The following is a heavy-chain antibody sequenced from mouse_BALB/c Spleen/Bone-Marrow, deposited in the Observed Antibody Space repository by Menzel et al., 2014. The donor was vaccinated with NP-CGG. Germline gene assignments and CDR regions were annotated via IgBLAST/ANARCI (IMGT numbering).Heavy chain of an antibody. D-gene: IGHD4-1*01. Sequence: EVKLMESGAELVKPGASVKLSCTASGFNIKDTYMHWVKQRPEQGLEWIGRIDPANGNTKYDPKFQGKATITADTSSNTAYLQLSSLTSKNTAVYYCARWEYYAMDYWGQGTSVTVSS. CDR1: GFNIKDTY. J-gene: IGHJ4*01. CDR3: ARWEYYAMDY. CDR2: IDPANGNT. V-gene: IGHV14-3*02.